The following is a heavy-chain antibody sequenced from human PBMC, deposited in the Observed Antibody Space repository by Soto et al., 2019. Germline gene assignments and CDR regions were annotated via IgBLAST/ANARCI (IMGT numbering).Heavy chain of an antibody. V-gene: IGHV3-53*03. CDR2: FYRGGRR. Sequence: EVQMVESGGGLIQPGGSLKLSCAVSGFGVTESETYVSWIRQAPGKGLEWVAAFYRGGRRNYAASVKGRFVISRDKSENAVFLQLNLVRVEATAVYYCAREVVVGATAKFDRWGQGTMVIVSP. J-gene: IGHJ5*02. D-gene: IGHD2-21*01. CDR1: GFGVTESETY. CDR3: AREVVVGATAKFDR.